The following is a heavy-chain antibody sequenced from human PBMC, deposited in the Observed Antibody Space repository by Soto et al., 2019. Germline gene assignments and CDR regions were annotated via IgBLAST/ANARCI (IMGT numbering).Heavy chain of an antibody. J-gene: IGHJ3*02. CDR2: INPNSGGT. D-gene: IGHD3-22*01. V-gene: IGHV1-2*02. CDR3: ARPTYYYDSSGAPGAFDI. Sequence: ASVKVSCKASGYTFTGYYMHWVRQAPGQGLEWMGWINPNSGGTNYAQKFQGRVTITADESTSTAYMELSSLRSEDTAVYYCARPTYYYDSSGAPGAFDIWGQGTMVTVSS. CDR1: GYTFTGYY.